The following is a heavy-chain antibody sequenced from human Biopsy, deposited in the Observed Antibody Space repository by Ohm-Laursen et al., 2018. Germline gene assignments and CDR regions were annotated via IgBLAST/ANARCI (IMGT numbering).Heavy chain of an antibody. CDR2: IYHSGST. Sequence: SETLSLTCIVSGYIIDSNYYWGWIRQPPGKGLEWIGSIYHSGSTYYNPSLKSRVTMSVDTSKNQFSLKLSSVTAADTAGYYCARGQALKSFDYWGQGTLVTVSS. J-gene: IGHJ4*02. CDR3: ARGQALKSFDY. CDR1: GYIIDSNYY. V-gene: IGHV4-38-2*02.